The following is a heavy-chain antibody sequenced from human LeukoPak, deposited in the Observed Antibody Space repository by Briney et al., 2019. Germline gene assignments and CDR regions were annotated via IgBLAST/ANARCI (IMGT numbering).Heavy chain of an antibody. CDR1: GYTFTGYY. J-gene: IGHJ5*02. D-gene: IGHD6-6*01. CDR2: INPNSGGT. V-gene: IGHV1-2*02. CDR3: ARASSSSNWFGP. Sequence: GASVKVSCKASGYTFTGYYLHWVRQAPGQGLEWMGWINPNSGGTNYAQKFQGRVTMSRDTSISTAYMELSRLRSDDTAVYYCARASSSSNWFGPWGQGTLVTVSS.